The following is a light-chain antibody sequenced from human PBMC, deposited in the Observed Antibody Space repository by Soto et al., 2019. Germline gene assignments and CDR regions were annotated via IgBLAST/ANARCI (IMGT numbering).Light chain of an antibody. J-gene: IGLJ1*01. CDR1: SSDVGDYNY. Sequence: QSALTQPRSVSGSPGQSVTISCTGTSSDVGDYNYVSWYQQHPGKAPKLMIYDVSKWPSGVPDRFSGSKSGNTASLTISGLQAEDEADYHCCSYAGSSTYVFGAGTKVTVL. CDR3: CSYAGSSTYV. CDR2: DVS. V-gene: IGLV2-11*01.